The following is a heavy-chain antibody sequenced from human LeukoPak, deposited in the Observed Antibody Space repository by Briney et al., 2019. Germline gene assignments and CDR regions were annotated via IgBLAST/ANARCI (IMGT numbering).Heavy chain of an antibody. CDR1: GGTFSSYA. CDR2: ITPMFGTA. J-gene: IGHJ4*02. CDR3: AREWGHVSSGYFFGY. V-gene: IGHV1-69*13. Sequence: GASVKVSCKASGGTFSSYAISWVRQAPGQGLEWMGGITPMFGTANYAQKFQGRVTITADESTSTAYMELSSLRSEDTAVYYCAREWGHVSSGYFFGYWGQGTLVTVSS. D-gene: IGHD3-22*01.